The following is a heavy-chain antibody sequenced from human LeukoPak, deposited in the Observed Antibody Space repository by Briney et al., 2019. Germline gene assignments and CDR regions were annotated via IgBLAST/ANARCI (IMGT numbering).Heavy chain of an antibody. CDR1: GFTFSSYW. J-gene: IGHJ6*02. V-gene: IGHV3-7*01. D-gene: IGHD3-16*01. Sequence: GGSLRLSCAASGFTFSSYWMNWARQAPGKGLEWVASINHNGNVNYYVDSVKGRFTISRDNAKNSLYLQMNSLRAEDTAVYYCARVLFLGGYYYGMDVWGQGTTVTVSS. CDR3: ARVLFLGGYYYGMDV. CDR2: INHNGNVN.